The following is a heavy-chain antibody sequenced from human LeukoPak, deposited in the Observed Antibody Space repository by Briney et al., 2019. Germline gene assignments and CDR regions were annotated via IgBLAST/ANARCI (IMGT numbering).Heavy chain of an antibody. CDR1: GGSFSGYY. D-gene: IGHD2-8*01. Sequence: PSETLSLTCAVYGGSFSGYYWSWIRQPPGKGLEWIGEINHSGSTNYNPSLKSRVTISVDTSKNQFSLKLSSVTAADTAVYYCARDTVNGPFVISLDLWGQGVLVTVSS. CDR3: ARDTVNGPFVISLDL. J-gene: IGHJ5*02. CDR2: INHSGST. V-gene: IGHV4-34*01.